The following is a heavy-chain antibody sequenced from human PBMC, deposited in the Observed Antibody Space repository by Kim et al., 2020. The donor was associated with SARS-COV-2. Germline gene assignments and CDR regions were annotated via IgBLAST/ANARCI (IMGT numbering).Heavy chain of an antibody. V-gene: IGHV3-48*02. CDR2: ISSSSSTI. CDR1: GFTFSSYS. CDR3: ARWECSGGSCPLYYYGMDV. Sequence: GGSLRLSCAASGFTFSSYSMNWVRQAPGKGLEWVSYISSSSSTIYYADSVKGRFTISRDNAKNSLYLQMNSLRDEDTAVYYCARWECSGGSCPLYYYGMDVWGQGTTVTVSS. D-gene: IGHD2-15*01. J-gene: IGHJ6*02.